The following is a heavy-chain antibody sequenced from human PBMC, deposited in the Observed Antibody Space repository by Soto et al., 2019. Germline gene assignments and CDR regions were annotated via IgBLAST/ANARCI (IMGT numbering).Heavy chain of an antibody. D-gene: IGHD3-10*01. CDR2: IIPILGIA. J-gene: IGHJ4*02. CDR3: GRDGGITHDGQIDY. V-gene: IGHV1-69*04. Sequence: EASVKVSCKASRGTFSSYTISWVRQAPGQGLEWMGRIIPILGIANYAQKFQGRVTITADKSTSTAYMELGSLRSEDTAVYYCGRDGGITHDGQIDYWGQGTLVTVSS. CDR1: RGTFSSYT.